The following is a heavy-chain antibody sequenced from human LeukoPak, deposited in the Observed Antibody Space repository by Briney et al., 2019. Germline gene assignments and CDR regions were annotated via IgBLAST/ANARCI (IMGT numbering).Heavy chain of an antibody. Sequence: SETLSLTCAVYGGSFSGYYWSWIRQPPGKGMEWIGEINHSGSTSYNPSLKSRVTISVDTSKNQFSLKLSSVTAADTAVYYCASLRSSGSGSFPTDWGQGILVTVSS. V-gene: IGHV4-34*01. J-gene: IGHJ4*02. CDR1: GGSFSGYY. CDR2: INHSGST. CDR3: ASLRSSGSGSFPTD. D-gene: IGHD3-10*01.